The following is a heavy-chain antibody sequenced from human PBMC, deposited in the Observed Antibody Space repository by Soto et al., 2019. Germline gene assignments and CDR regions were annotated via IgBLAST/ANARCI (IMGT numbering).Heavy chain of an antibody. Sequence: QVQLVQSGAEVKKPGASVKVSCKASGYTFTSYGITWVRQAHGQGLEWMGWISAYNGNKKNAQTVQGRVTMTTDTSSSTADMELRGLRSEDTPVYYFAREPNYLDYWGQGTLVTVSS. CDR3: AREPNYLDY. V-gene: IGHV1-18*01. CDR2: ISAYNGNK. J-gene: IGHJ4*02. CDR1: GYTFTSYG.